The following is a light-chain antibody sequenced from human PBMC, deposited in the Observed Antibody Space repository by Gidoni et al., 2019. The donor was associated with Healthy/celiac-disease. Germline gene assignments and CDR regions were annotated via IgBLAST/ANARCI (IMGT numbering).Light chain of an antibody. J-gene: IGKJ2*01. CDR2: WAS. CDR3: QQYYSTPPYT. CDR1: QSVLYSSNNKNY. Sequence: DIVMTQSPDSLAVSLGERATINCKSSQSVLYSSNNKNYLAWYQQKPGQPPKLLIYWASTRESGVPDRFSGSGSATDFTLTISSLQAEDVAVYYCQQYYSTPPYTFCQGTKLEIK. V-gene: IGKV4-1*01.